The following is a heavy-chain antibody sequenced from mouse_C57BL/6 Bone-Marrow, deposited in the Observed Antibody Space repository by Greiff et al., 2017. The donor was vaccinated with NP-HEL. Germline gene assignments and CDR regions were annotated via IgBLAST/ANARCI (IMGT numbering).Heavy chain of an antibody. Sequence: VQLQQSGAELMKPGASVKLSCKATGYTFTGNWIEWVKQRPGHGLEWIGEILPGSGNTYYNERFKGKATFTADTSSNTADMQLSSLTTEDSAIYYCARDYYGSSYFDYWGQGTTLTVSS. V-gene: IGHV1-9*01. CDR1: GYTFTGNW. D-gene: IGHD1-1*01. CDR3: ARDYYGSSYFDY. J-gene: IGHJ2*01. CDR2: ILPGSGNT.